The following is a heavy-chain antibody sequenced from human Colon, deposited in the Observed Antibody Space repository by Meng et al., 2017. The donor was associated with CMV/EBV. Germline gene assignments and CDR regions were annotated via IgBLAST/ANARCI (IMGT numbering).Heavy chain of an antibody. CDR1: GFTFSSYG. CDR2: IRHSGLT. V-gene: IGHV4-34*01. J-gene: IGHJ6*02. CDR3: ARQRENFYYYGMDV. Sequence: ESLKISCSGSGFTFSSYGVAWVRQAPGRGLEWIGEIRHSGLTSHNPALKSRITISLDTSKNQVSLEVRSVIAADTGVYYCARQRENFYYYGMDVWGHGTMVTVSS. D-gene: IGHD5-24*01.